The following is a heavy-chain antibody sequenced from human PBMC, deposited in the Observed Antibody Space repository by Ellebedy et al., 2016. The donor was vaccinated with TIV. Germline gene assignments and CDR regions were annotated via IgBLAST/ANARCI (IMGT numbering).Heavy chain of an antibody. J-gene: IGHJ4*02. CDR1: GLTFTNYE. D-gene: IGHD6-19*01. V-gene: IGHV3-48*03. Sequence: PGGSLRLSCVASGLTFTNYEMNWVRQAPGKGLEWLSSIRSDGTTIKYADSVKGRFTISRDNSKNTLYLQMNSLRAEDTAVYYCARVDIAVAGTDVDYWGQGTLVTVFS. CDR3: ARVDIAVAGTDVDY. CDR2: IRSDGTTI.